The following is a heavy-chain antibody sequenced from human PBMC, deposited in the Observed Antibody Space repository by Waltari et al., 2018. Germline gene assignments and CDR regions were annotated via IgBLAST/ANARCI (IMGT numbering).Heavy chain of an antibody. Sequence: QVQLQESGPGLVNPPEPLSLPCTAPGGPSGSYYWSWIRQPAGEGLEWIGRINTSGNTKFNPSLESRVTVSVDTSKNQFSLKLSSVTAADTAVYYCARSYSGYDYDSWGQGTLVTVSS. CDR2: INTSGNT. CDR1: GGPSGSYY. J-gene: IGHJ4*02. V-gene: IGHV4-4*07. D-gene: IGHD5-12*01. CDR3: ARSYSGYDYDS.